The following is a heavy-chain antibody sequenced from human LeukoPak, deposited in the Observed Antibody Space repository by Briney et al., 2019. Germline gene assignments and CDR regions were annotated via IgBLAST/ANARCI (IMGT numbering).Heavy chain of an antibody. CDR1: GFTFSNAW. V-gene: IGHV3-15*07. D-gene: IGHD6-19*01. CDR2: IKSKTDGGTT. CDR3: AKRGYSSGWTDFDY. Sequence: GGSLRLSCAASGFTFSNAWMNWVRQAPGKGLEWVGRIKSKTDGGTTDYAAPVKGRFTISRDDSKNTLYLQMNSLKTEDTAVYYCAKRGYSSGWTDFDYWGQGTLVTVSS. J-gene: IGHJ4*02.